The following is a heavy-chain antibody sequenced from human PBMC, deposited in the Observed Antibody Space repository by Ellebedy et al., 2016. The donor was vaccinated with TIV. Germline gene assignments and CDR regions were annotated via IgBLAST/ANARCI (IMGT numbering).Heavy chain of an antibody. CDR1: GFTFSGYW. CDR2: IKGDGTEK. V-gene: IGHV3-7*03. CDR3: ARDDALDGGYLDS. J-gene: IGHJ4*02. Sequence: PGGSLRLSCAASGFTFSGYWMNWVRQAPGKGLEWVANIKGDGTEKYYVDSVKGRFTISRDNSKNTLFLQMNNLRVEDTAMYYCARDDALDGGYLDSWGQGTLVTVSS. D-gene: IGHD3-16*01.